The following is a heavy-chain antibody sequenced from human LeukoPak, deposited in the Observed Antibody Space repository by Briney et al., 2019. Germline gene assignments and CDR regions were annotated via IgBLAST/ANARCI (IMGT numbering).Heavy chain of an antibody. V-gene: IGHV4-59*01. Sequence: PSETLSLTCTVSGGSISSYYWSWIRQPPGRGLEWIGYIYYSGSTNYNPSLKSRVTISVDTSKNQFSLKLSSVTAADTAVYYCARGRPFEYGSGSPRDYWGQGTLVTVSS. J-gene: IGHJ4*02. D-gene: IGHD3-10*01. CDR3: ARGRPFEYGSGSPRDY. CDR2: IYYSGST. CDR1: GGSISSYY.